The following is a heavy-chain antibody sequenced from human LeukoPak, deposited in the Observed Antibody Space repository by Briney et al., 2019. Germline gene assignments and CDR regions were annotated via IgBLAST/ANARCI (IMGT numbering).Heavy chain of an antibody. CDR1: GFTFSSYA. Sequence: PGGSLRLSCAASGFTFSSYAMSWVRQAPGKGLEWVSGISSNGASTYYVDSVKGRFTISRDNSKNSLYLQMNSLRAEDTAVYFCARVLGTYYRDRSGSYYFDYWGQGTLVTVSS. CDR2: ISSNGAST. V-gene: IGHV3-23*01. CDR3: ARVLGTYYRDRSGSYYFDY. J-gene: IGHJ4*02. D-gene: IGHD3-22*01.